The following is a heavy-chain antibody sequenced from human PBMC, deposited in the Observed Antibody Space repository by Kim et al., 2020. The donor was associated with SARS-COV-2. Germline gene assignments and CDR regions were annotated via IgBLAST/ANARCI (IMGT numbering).Heavy chain of an antibody. J-gene: IGHJ2*01. Sequence: GGSLRLSCAASGFTFSDYAMSWVRQAPGTGLEWVSGISGSGATTFYSDSLKGRFTISRDNSKNTLYLQVNSLRAEDTAVYYCAKHVSYYGDGYWYFDLWGRGTLVTVSS. CDR2: ISGSGATT. V-gene: IGHV3-23*01. CDR1: GFTFSDYA. D-gene: IGHD4-17*01. CDR3: AKHVSYYGDGYWYFDL.